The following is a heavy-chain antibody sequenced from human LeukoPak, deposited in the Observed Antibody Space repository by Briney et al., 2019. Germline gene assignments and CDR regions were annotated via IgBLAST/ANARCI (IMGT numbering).Heavy chain of an antibody. J-gene: IGHJ4*02. CDR2: IYYSGST. CDR1: GGSISSSSYY. D-gene: IGHD3-3*01. Sequence: SETLSLTCTVSGGSISSSSYYWGWIRQPPGKGLEWIGSIYYSGSTYYNPSLKSRVTISVDTSKNQFSLKLSSVTAADTAVYYCASGTIFGVVIPLNYWGQGTLVTVSS. V-gene: IGHV4-39*07. CDR3: ASGTIFGVVIPLNY.